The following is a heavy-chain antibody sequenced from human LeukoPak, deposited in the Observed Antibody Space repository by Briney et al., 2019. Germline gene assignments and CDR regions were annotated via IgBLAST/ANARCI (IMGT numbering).Heavy chain of an antibody. D-gene: IGHD2-2*01. CDR1: GFTFSSYE. Sequence: GGSLRLSCAAPGFTFSSYEMNWVRQAPGKGLEWVSYISSSGSTIYYADSVKGRFTISRDNAKNSLYLQMNSLRAEDTAVYYCARAVGYCSSTSCYFDYWGQGTLVTVSS. J-gene: IGHJ4*02. V-gene: IGHV3-48*03. CDR2: ISSSGSTI. CDR3: ARAVGYCSSTSCYFDY.